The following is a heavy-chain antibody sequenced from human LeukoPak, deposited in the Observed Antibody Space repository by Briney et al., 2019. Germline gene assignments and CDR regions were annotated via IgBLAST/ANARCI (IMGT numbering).Heavy chain of an antibody. CDR1: GYTFTSYG. CDR2: ISAYNGNT. Sequence: ASVKVSCKASGYTFTSYGISWVRQAPGQGLEWMGWISAYNGNTNYAQKLQGRVTMTTDTSTSTAYMELRSLRSDDTAVYYCARAFGELLPTSSLYYYYYMDVWGKGTTVTVSS. V-gene: IGHV1-18*01. CDR3: ARAFGELLPTSSLYYYYYMDV. D-gene: IGHD3-10*01. J-gene: IGHJ6*03.